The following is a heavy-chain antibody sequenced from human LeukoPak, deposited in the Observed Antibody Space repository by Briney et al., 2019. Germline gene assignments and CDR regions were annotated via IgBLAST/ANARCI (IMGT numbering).Heavy chain of an antibody. Sequence: PGGSLRLSCAASGFTFTDYSLSWIRQAPGKGLDWISHISGSGTVYYAESVKGRFTISRDNGKNSLYLQMNSLRAEDTAVYYCARCPEFYYDSSGYPAGGTYDIWGQGTAVTVSS. CDR2: ISGSGTV. D-gene: IGHD3-22*01. V-gene: IGHV3-11*01. J-gene: IGHJ3*02. CDR3: ARCPEFYYDSSGYPAGGTYDI. CDR1: GFTFTDYS.